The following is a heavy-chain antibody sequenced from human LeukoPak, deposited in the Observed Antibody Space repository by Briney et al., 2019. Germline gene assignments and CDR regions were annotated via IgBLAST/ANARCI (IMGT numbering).Heavy chain of an antibody. Sequence: GASVKVSCKASGYTFTSYAMHWVRQAPGQRLEWMGWINAGNGNAKYSQKFQGRVTITRDTSASTAYMELSSLRSEDTAVYYCARVSGSYYVGAYPYYFDYWGQGTLVTVSS. CDR1: GYTFTSYA. CDR3: ARVSGSYYVGAYPYYFDY. D-gene: IGHD1-26*01. J-gene: IGHJ4*02. V-gene: IGHV1-3*01. CDR2: INAGNGNA.